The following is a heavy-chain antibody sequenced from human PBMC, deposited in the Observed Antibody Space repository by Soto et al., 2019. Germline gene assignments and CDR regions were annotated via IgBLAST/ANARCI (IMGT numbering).Heavy chain of an antibody. CDR3: TKGDSSGYFDPSAGYSTPDH. V-gene: IGHV3-23*01. CDR2: ITTSDDIT. J-gene: IGHJ5*02. D-gene: IGHD2-15*01. CDR1: GFVFKDFA. Sequence: EVQLFESGGGLVEPGESLRLSFAASGFVFKDFAMSWVRQAPGKGLEWVSTITTSDDITYSADSVRGRCTISRDNSANTLFLQMSSLRGDDTATYYCTKGDSSGYFDPSAGYSTPDHWGQGTLVTVSS.